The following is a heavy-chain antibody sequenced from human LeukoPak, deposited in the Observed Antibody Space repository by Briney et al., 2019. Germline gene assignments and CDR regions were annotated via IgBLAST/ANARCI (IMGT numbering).Heavy chain of an antibody. CDR1: GFTFSSYA. D-gene: IGHD3-10*01. CDR2: INSNGGST. V-gene: IGHV3-64D*06. J-gene: IGHJ5*02. CDR3: VRNYYGSGSYVFNWFDP. Sequence: GSLRPSCSASGFTFSSYAMHWVRQAPGKGLEYVSAINSNGGSTYYADSVKGRFTISRDNSKNTLYLQMSSLRAEDTAVYYCVRNYYGSGSYVFNWFDPWGQGTLVTVSS.